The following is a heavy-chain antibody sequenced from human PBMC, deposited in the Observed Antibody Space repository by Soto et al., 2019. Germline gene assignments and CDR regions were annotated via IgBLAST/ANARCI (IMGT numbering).Heavy chain of an antibody. D-gene: IGHD3-10*01. CDR3: ARDPGVTTMVQGRNYYYGMDV. Sequence: QVQLVQSGAEVKKPGSSVKVSCKASGGTFSSYAISWVRQAPGQGLEWMGGIIPIFGTANYAQKFQGRVTITADKSTSTAYMELSSLRSEDTAVYYCARDPGVTTMVQGRNYYYGMDVWGQGTTVTVSS. V-gene: IGHV1-69*06. J-gene: IGHJ6*02. CDR2: IIPIFGTA. CDR1: GGTFSSYA.